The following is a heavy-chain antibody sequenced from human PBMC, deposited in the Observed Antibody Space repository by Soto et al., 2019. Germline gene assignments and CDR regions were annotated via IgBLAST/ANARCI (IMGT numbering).Heavy chain of an antibody. CDR3: ARVWPSNWFDP. CDR1: GFTISDYY. CDR2: ISSSSYT. Sequence: GGSLRLSCAASGFTISDYYMSWIRQAPGKGLEWVSYISSSSYTNYADSVKGRFTISRDNAKNSLYLQMNSLRAEDTAVYYCARVWPSNWFDPWGQGTLVTVSS. V-gene: IGHV3-11*06. J-gene: IGHJ5*02.